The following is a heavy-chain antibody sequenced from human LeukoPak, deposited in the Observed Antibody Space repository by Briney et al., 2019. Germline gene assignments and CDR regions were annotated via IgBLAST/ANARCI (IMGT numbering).Heavy chain of an antibody. CDR2: IYSGGST. CDR3: ATSYYYYGMDV. V-gene: IGHV3-53*01. J-gene: IGHJ6*02. Sequence: GGSLRLSCAASGFTVSSNYMSWVRQAPGKGLEWVSVIYSGGSTYYADSVKGRFTISRGNSKNTLYLQMNSLRAEDTAVYYCATSYYYYGMDVWGQGTTVTVSS. CDR1: GFTVSSNY.